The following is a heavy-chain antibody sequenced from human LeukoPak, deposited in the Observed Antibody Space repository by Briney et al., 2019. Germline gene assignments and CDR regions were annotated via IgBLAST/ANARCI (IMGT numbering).Heavy chain of an antibody. CDR3: ARGRMVRGVFWDY. CDR2: IRYDGSNK. D-gene: IGHD3-10*01. Sequence: GGSLRLSCAASGFTFSSYGMHWVRQAPGKGLEWVAFIRYDGSNKYYADSVKGRFTISRDNSKNTLYLQMNSLRAEDTAVYYCARGRMVRGVFWDYWGQGTLVTVSS. CDR1: GFTFSSYG. J-gene: IGHJ4*02. V-gene: IGHV3-30*02.